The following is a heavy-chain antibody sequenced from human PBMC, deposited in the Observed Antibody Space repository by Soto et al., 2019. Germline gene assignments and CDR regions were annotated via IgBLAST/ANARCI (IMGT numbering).Heavy chain of an antibody. Sequence: SETLSLTCTDSGDSISRSRYYWGWIRQPPGKGLEWIASIHYTGGTYYNPSLRSRVTISVDTSKTQFSLTMGSVTAADTAVYYCARHLYSTSPDVWGQGTSVTVSS. J-gene: IGHJ6*02. V-gene: IGHV4-39*01. D-gene: IGHD2-2*01. CDR2: IHYTGGT. CDR3: ARHLYSTSPDV. CDR1: GDSISRSRYY.